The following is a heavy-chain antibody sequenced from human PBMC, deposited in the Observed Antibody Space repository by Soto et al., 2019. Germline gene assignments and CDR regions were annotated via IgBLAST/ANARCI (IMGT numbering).Heavy chain of an antibody. CDR2: ISAYNGNT. J-gene: IGHJ4*02. D-gene: IGHD3-16*02. CDR1: GGTFSSYT. CDR3: ARYFWGSYRQPYYFAY. V-gene: IGHV1-18*01. Sequence: ASVKVSCKASGGTFSSYTISWVRQAPGQGLEWMGWISAYNGNTNYAQKLQGRVTMTTDTSTSTAYMELRSLRSDDTAVYYCARYFWGSYRQPYYFAYWGQGSLVTVSS.